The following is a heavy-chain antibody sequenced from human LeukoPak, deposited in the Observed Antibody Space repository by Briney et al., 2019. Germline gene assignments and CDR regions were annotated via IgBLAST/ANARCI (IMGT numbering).Heavy chain of an antibody. CDR2: INHSGST. J-gene: IGHJ4*02. Sequence: SETLSLTCAVYGGSFSGYYWSWIRQPPGKGLEWIGEINHSGSTNYNPSLKSRVTISVDKSKNQFSLKLSSVTAADTAVYYCARRDRYDSSGYSSPLHWGQGTLVTVSS. CDR3: ARRDRYDSSGYSSPLH. CDR1: GGSFSGYY. V-gene: IGHV4-34*01. D-gene: IGHD3-22*01.